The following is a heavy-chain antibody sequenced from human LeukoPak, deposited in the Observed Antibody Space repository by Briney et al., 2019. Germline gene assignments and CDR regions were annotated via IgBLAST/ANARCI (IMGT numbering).Heavy chain of an antibody. CDR1: GFTFNNYA. D-gene: IGHD2-8*01. J-gene: IGHJ5*02. V-gene: IGHV3-23*01. Sequence: GGSLRLSCAASGFTFNNYAMTWVRQAPGKGLEWVSVIPGVGGGRTYYADSVKGRFTISRDDSKSTLCLQMNSLGAEDTAVYYCARSNGNGWFDPWGQGTLVTVSS. CDR2: IPGVGGGRT. CDR3: ARSNGNGWFDP.